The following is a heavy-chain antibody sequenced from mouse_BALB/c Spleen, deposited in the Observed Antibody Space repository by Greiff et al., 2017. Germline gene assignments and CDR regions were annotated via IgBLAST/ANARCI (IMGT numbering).Heavy chain of an antibody. CDR1: GFSLSSYC. V-gene: IGHV2-6-4*01. CDR2: IWGGGST. J-gene: IGHJ3*01. Sequence: QVQLKESGPGLVAPSQSLSITCTVSGFSLSSYCVHWVRQPPGKGLEWLGMIWGGGSTDYNTALKSRLSISTDNSKSQVFLKMNSLQTDDTAVYYCASYGYDEFAYWGQGTLVTVSA. CDR3: ASYGYDEFAY. D-gene: IGHD2-2*01.